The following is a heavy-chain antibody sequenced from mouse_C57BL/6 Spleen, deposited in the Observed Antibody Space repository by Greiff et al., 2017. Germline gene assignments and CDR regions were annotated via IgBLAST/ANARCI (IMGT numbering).Heavy chain of an antibody. CDR1: GYTFTSYW. CDR3: ARKGYYYGSSYGYFDY. Sequence: VQLQQSGAELVRPGSSVKLSCKASGYTFTSYWMDWVKQRPGQGLEWIGNIYPSDSETHYNQKFKDKATLTVDKSSSTAYMQLSSLTSEDSAVYYCARKGYYYGSSYGYFDYWGQGTTLTVSS. V-gene: IGHV1-61*01. J-gene: IGHJ2*01. D-gene: IGHD1-1*01. CDR2: IYPSDSET.